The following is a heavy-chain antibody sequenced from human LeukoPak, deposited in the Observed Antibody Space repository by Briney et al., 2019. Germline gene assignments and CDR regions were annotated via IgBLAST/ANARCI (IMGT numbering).Heavy chain of an antibody. CDR1: GFTFDDYA. V-gene: IGHV3-9*01. CDR2: ISWNSGSI. D-gene: IGHD6-13*01. Sequence: PGRSLRLSCAASGFTFDDYAMHWVRQAPGKGLEWVSGISWNSGSIGYADSVKGRFTISRDNAKNSLYLQMNSLRAEDTAVYYCAREQSVIAAAGKEFDYFDYWGQGTLVTVSS. J-gene: IGHJ4*02. CDR3: AREQSVIAAAGKEFDYFDY.